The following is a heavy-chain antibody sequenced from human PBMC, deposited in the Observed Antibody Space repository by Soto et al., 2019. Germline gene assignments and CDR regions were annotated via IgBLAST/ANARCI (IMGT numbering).Heavy chain of an antibody. V-gene: IGHV1-18*01. D-gene: IGHD4-17*01. J-gene: IGHJ3*02. CDR2: ISAYNGNT. CDR1: GYTFTSYG. CDR3: ASEEDYGDSTSGAFDI. Sequence: QVQLVQSGAEVKKPGASVKVSCKASGYTFTSYGISWVRQAPGQGLEWMGWISAYNGNTNYAQKLQGRVTMTTDTSKSTAYMELRSLRSHDTVVYYCASEEDYGDSTSGAFDIWGQGTMVTVSS.